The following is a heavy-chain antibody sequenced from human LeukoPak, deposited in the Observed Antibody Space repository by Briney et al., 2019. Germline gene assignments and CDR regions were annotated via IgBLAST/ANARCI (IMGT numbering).Heavy chain of an antibody. CDR2: INHSGNT. D-gene: IGHD4-17*01. CDR3: ARALDYGDYVDY. CDR1: GESFSGFY. Sequence: TSSETLSLTCAVYGESFSGFYWSWIRQTPGKGLEWIGEINHSGNTNYNPSLESRVTLSVDTSKNQFSLKLRSVAAADTAVYYCARALDYGDYVDYWGQGTLVTVSS. V-gene: IGHV4-34*01. J-gene: IGHJ4*02.